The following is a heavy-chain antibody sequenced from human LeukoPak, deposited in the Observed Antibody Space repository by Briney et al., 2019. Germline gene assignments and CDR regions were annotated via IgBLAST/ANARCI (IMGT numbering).Heavy chain of an antibody. CDR1: GFTFSDYW. CDR2: IRYDGNEK. Sequence: GGSLRLSCVASGFTFSDYWMSWVRQAPGKGLEGVASIRYDGNEKYYMESVKGRFTTSRDHAKNSLYLQIDNLRAEDTARYFCARDRRRGVAGYGLDVWGQGTTVTVSS. CDR3: ARDRRRGVAGYGLDV. D-gene: IGHD2-15*01. V-gene: IGHV3-7*01. J-gene: IGHJ6*02.